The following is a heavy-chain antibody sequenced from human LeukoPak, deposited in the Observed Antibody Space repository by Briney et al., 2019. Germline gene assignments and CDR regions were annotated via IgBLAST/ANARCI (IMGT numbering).Heavy chain of an antibody. CDR3: ARAATTANYYYYYMDV. Sequence: ASVKVSCKASGYTFTRYDINWVRQATGQGLEWMGWMNPYSGHTGYAQKFQGRVTITKNTSITTAYMELTSLRSEDTAVYYRARAATTANYYYYYMDVWGKGTTVTVSS. D-gene: IGHD1-14*01. CDR2: MNPYSGHT. J-gene: IGHJ6*03. CDR1: GYTFTRYD. V-gene: IGHV1-8*03.